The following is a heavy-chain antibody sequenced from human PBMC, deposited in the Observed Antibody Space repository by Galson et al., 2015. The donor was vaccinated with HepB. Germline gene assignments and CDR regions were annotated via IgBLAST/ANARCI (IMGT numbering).Heavy chain of an antibody. J-gene: IGHJ6*02. CDR1: GFTFSDYC. CDR2: ISSSSSYT. CDR3: ARVSSDDTAMVTHYYGMDV. D-gene: IGHD5-18*01. Sequence: SLRLSCAASGFTFSDYCMSWIRQAPGKGLEWVSYISSSSSYTNYADSVKGRFTISRDNAKNSLYLQMNSLRAEDTAVYYCARVSSDDTAMVTHYYGMDVWGQGTTVTVSS. V-gene: IGHV3-11*05.